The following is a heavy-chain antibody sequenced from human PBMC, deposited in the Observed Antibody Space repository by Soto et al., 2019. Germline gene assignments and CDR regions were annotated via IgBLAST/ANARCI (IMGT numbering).Heavy chain of an antibody. Sequence: GGSLRLSCAASGFTFSSYAMSWVRQAPGKGLEWVSAISGSGGSTYYAHSVKGRFTISRDNSKNTLYLQMNSLRAEDTAVYYCAKDRNFGVVIISVFDYWGQGTLVTVSS. CDR1: GFTFSSYA. CDR3: AKDRNFGVVIISVFDY. CDR2: ISGSGGST. V-gene: IGHV3-23*01. D-gene: IGHD3-3*01. J-gene: IGHJ4*02.